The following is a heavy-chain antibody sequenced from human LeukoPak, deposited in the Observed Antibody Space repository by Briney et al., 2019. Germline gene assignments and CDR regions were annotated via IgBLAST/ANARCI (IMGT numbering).Heavy chain of an antibody. CDR1: GGTFSSYA. V-gene: IGHV1-69*01. Sequence: GSSVKVSCKASGGTFSSYAISWVRQAPGQGLEWMGGIIPIFGTANYAQKFQGRVTITADESTSTAYMELSSLRSEDTAVYYCARDLVEGYYDSSGYDPWGQGTLVTVSS. CDR3: ARDLVEGYYDSSGYDP. J-gene: IGHJ5*02. D-gene: IGHD3-22*01. CDR2: IIPIFGTA.